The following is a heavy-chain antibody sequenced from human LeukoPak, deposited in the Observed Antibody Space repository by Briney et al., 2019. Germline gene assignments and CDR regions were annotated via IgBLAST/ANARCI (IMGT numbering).Heavy chain of an antibody. D-gene: IGHD5/OR15-5a*01. CDR1: GFTFSNAW. CDR2: IKSKTDGGTT. J-gene: IGHJ6*03. V-gene: IGHV3-15*01. CDR3: TTGLNYYYYYMDV. Sequence: GGSLRLSCAASGFTFSNAWMSWVRQAPGKGLEWVGRIKSKTDGGTTDYAAPVKGRFTISRDDSKNTLYLQMNSLKTEDTAVYYCTTGLNYYYYYMDVWGKGTTVTVSS.